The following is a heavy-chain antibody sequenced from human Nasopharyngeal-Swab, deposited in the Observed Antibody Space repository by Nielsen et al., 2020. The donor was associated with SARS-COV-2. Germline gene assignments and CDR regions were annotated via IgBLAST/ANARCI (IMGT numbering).Heavy chain of an antibody. CDR2: IYLDDDQ. CDR1: GFSLTTSGVG. CDR3: AHITRGLERDTIFGVPLASLSYYYMDV. Sequence: PTLVKPTQTLTLTCSFSGFSLTTSGVGVAWIRQPPGKALEWLALIYLDDDQRYNPSLKTSLTITKDTSKDQVVLTLTNMGPVDSGTYYCAHITRGLERDTIFGVPLASLSYYYMDVWGKGTTVTVS. V-gene: IGHV2-5*02. D-gene: IGHD3-3*01. J-gene: IGHJ6*03.